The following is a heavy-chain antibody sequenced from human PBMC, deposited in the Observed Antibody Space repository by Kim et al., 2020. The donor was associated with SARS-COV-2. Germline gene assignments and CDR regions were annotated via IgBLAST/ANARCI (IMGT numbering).Heavy chain of an antibody. CDR3: ARRLRYFDWLSPSYYYYSMDV. CDR2: MNPNSGNT. J-gene: IGHJ6*03. CDR1: GYTFTSYD. Sequence: ASVKVSCKASGYTFTSYDINWVRQATGQGLEWMGWMNPNSGNTGYAQKFQGRVTMTRNTSISTAYMELSSLRSEDTAVYYCARRLRYFDWLSPSYYYYSMDVWGKGTTVTVSS. V-gene: IGHV1-8*01. D-gene: IGHD3-9*01.